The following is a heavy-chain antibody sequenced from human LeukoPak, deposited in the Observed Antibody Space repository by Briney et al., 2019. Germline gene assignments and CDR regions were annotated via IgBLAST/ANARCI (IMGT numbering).Heavy chain of an antibody. J-gene: IGHJ6*02. CDR1: GYTLTSFA. CDR2: LNAANGNS. D-gene: IGHD6-19*01. V-gene: IGHV1-3*01. CDR3: ARDGKHIAVPGVRYPMDV. Sequence: ASVKVSCKASGYTLTSFAMHWVRQAPGHRLEWMGRLNAANGNSRYSQKFQDRVTITSDASANTAYMELSSLRSEDTAVYYCARDGKHIAVPGVRYPMDVWGQGTTVTVS.